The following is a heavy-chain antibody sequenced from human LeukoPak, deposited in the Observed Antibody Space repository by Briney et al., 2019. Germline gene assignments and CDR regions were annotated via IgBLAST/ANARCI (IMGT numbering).Heavy chain of an antibody. D-gene: IGHD1-1*01. CDR1: GFIFNTYA. Sequence: GGSLRLSCAASGFIFNTYAMNWVRQAPGKGLEWVSSISTSGTSSFCADSVKGRFTISRDNAKNSLYLQMNSLRAEDTAVYYCARTSQWETTATGDYWGQGTLVTVSS. J-gene: IGHJ4*02. CDR3: ARTSQWETTATGDY. V-gene: IGHV3-21*01. CDR2: ISTSGTSS.